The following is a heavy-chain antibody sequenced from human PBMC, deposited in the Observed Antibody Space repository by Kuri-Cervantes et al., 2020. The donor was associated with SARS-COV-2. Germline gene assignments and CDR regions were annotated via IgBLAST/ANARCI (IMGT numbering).Heavy chain of an antibody. V-gene: IGHV1-58*01. J-gene: IGHJ4*02. CDR3: AKTYKRYFDWLLLDY. D-gene: IGHD3-9*01. CDR2: IVVGSGNT. Sequence: SVKVSCKASGFTFTSSAVQWVRQARGQRLEWIGWIVVGSGNTNYAQKFQGRVTMTEDTSTDTAYMELSSLRAEDTALYYCAKTYKRYFDWLLLDYWGQGTLVTVSS. CDR1: GFTFTSSA.